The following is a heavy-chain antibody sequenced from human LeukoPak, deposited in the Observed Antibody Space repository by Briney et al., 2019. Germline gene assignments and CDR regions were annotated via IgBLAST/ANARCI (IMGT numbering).Heavy chain of an antibody. CDR2: INPNSGGT. CDR3: ARDRGSGSYSTNYYYYYYMDV. V-gene: IGHV1-2*02. Sequence: ASVKVSCKASGYTFTSYGISWVRQAPGQGLEWMGWINPNSGGTNYAQKFQGRVTMTRDTSISTAYMELSRLRSDDTAVYYCARDRGSGSYSTNYYYYYYMDVWGKGTTVTISS. D-gene: IGHD3-10*01. CDR1: GYTFTSYG. J-gene: IGHJ6*03.